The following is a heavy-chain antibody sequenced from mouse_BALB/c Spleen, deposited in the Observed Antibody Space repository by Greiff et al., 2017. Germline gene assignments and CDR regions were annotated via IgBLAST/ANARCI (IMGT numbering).Heavy chain of an antibody. CDR1: GYTFTSYN. D-gene: IGHD1-2*01. CDR2: IYPGNGDT. Sequence: QVQLQQPGAELVKPGASVKMSCKASGYTFTSYNMHWVKQTPGQGLEWIGAIYPGNGDTSYNQKFKGKATLTADKSSSTAYMQLSSLTSEDSAVYYCAREGALITTLDFDYWGQGTTLTVSS. J-gene: IGHJ2*01. V-gene: IGHV1-12*01. CDR3: AREGALITTLDFDY.